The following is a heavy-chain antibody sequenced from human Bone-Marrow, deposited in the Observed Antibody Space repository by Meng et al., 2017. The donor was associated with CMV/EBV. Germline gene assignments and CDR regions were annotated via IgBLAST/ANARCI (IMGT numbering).Heavy chain of an antibody. V-gene: IGHV3-9*01. CDR3: AKEYYYDSSGYPRLGAFDI. CDR1: GFTFDDYA. J-gene: IGHJ3*02. D-gene: IGHD3-22*01. Sequence: GGSLRLSCAASGFTFDDYAMHWVRQAPGKGLEWVSGISWNSGSIGYADSVKGRFTISRDNAKNSLYLQMNSLRAEDTALYYCAKEYYYDSSGYPRLGAFDIWGQGTMVTVSS. CDR2: ISWNSGSI.